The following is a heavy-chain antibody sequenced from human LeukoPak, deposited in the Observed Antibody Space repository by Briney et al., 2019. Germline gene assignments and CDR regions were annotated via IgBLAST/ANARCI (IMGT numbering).Heavy chain of an antibody. CDR3: AREGSSWPYNWFDP. Sequence: GASVKVSCKASGYNFKTFGFSWVRQAPGQGLEWMGWITTYNGHTNYAQKFEDRVTMTTDTSTSTAYMELRSLTSDDTAVYYCAREGSSWPYNWFDPWGQGTLVTVSS. V-gene: IGHV1-18*04. CDR2: ITTYNGHT. CDR1: GYNFKTFG. J-gene: IGHJ5*02. D-gene: IGHD6-13*01.